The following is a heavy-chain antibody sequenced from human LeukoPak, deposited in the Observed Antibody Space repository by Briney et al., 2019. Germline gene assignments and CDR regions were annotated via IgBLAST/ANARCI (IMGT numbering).Heavy chain of an antibody. D-gene: IGHD2-15*01. V-gene: IGHV4-59*08. Sequence: TSETLSLTCAVSGGSISSYYWSWIRQPPGKGLEWIAYIYYSGSTHHNPSLKSRVTISVDTSKNQFSLKLSSVTAADTAVYYCARHLKERNSPVLVAAINWFDPWGQGTLVTVSS. CDR1: GGSISSYY. J-gene: IGHJ5*02. CDR3: ARHLKERNSPVLVAAINWFDP. CDR2: IYYSGST.